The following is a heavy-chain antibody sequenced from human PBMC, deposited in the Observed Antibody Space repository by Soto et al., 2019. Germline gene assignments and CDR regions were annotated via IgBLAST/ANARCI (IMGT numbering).Heavy chain of an antibody. CDR3: AKDSPVTTSLYSYYYGLDV. CDR2: ISGRGGST. CDR1: GFTFSNYA. J-gene: IGHJ6*02. V-gene: IGHV3-23*01. Sequence: EVQLLESGGGLVQPGGSLRLSCTASGFTFSNYAMSWVRQAPDKGLEWVSAISGRGGSTYYADSVKGRFTISRDNSKNMLFLQMNSLRAEDTALYYCAKDSPVTTSLYSYYYGLDVWGQGTTVTVSS. D-gene: IGHD4-17*01.